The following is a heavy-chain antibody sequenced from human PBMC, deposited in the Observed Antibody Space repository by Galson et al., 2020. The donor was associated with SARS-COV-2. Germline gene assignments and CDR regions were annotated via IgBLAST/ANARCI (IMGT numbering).Heavy chain of an antibody. Sequence: GGSLRPSCAASGTTLSSYAMTWVRQAPGKGLEWISSISISGDKTYYADSVKGRCLVFRHNSENTLHLQMTSLRAENTAVYYCVKSAHYYDSSGFYPVYEHWGQGSLVTVSS. CDR1: GTTLSSYA. D-gene: IGHD3-22*01. V-gene: IGHV3-23*01. CDR2: ISISGDKT. CDR3: VKSAHYYDSSGFYPVYEH. J-gene: IGHJ4*02.